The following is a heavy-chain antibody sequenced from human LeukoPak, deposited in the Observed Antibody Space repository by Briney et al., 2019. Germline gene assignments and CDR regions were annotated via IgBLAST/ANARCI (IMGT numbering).Heavy chain of an antibody. V-gene: IGHV4-59*01. D-gene: IGHD3-10*01. CDR2: IYYSGST. J-gene: IGHJ5*02. Sequence: SETLSLTCTVSGGSISNYYWSWIRQPPGKGLEWIGYIYYSGSTNYNPSLKSRVTISVDTSKNQFSLKLSSVTAADAAVYYCARERSMVRGISWFDPWGQGTLVTVSS. CDR1: GGSISNYY. CDR3: ARERSMVRGISWFDP.